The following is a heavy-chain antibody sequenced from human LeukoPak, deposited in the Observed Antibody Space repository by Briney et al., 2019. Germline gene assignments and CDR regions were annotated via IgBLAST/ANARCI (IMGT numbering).Heavy chain of an antibody. CDR3: ARLNSAAADPFDY. CDR1: GYYISSGYY. CDR2: IYYSGST. V-gene: IGHV4-38-2*01. Sequence: PSETLSLTCAVSGYYISSGYYWGWIRQPPGKGLEWIGSIYYSGSTYYNPSLKSRATISVDTSKNQFSLKLSSVTAADTAVYYCARLNSAAADPFDYWGQGTLVTISS. J-gene: IGHJ4*02. D-gene: IGHD6-13*01.